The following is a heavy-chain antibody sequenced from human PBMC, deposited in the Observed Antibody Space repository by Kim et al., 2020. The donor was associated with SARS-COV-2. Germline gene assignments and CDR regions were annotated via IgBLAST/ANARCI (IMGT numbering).Heavy chain of an antibody. D-gene: IGHD5-12*01. CDR1: GFVFSDYY. J-gene: IGHJ4*02. Sequence: GGSLRLSCAASGFVFSDYYMSWIRQTPDKGLEWLAYITDTSSYTIYADSMAGRFTISRDNAKNSLFLQINSLRGDDTAIYYCARSGLRGYDAFDFWGQGTLVTVSS. V-gene: IGHV3-11*03. CDR2: ITDTSSYT. CDR3: ARSGLRGYDAFDF.